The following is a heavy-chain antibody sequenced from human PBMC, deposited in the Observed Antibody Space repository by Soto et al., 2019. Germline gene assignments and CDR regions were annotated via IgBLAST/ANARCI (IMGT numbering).Heavy chain of an antibody. D-gene: IGHD5-12*01. CDR2: INAGNVNT. CDR3: AREGSGYDDALDY. Sequence: QVQLVQSGAEVKKPGASVKVSCKASGYTFTSYAMHWVRQAPGQRLEWMGWINAGNVNTKYSQKFQGRVTITRDTSASTAYMELSSLRSEDTALYYCAREGSGYDDALDYWGQGTLVTVSS. CDR1: GYTFTSYA. J-gene: IGHJ4*02. V-gene: IGHV1-3*01.